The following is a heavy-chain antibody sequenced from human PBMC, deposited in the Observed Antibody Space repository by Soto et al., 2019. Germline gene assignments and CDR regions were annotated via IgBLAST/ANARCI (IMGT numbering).Heavy chain of an antibody. CDR1: GFTFSNYA. Sequence: QVQLVESGGGVVQPGRSLRLSCAASGFTFSNYAMHGVRQAPGKGLECVAVISYNGGNRFYRDYVKGRFTISRDNSKNTVHLKIDSLRYEDAAVYYCARGDREDTEVVIGVRPGEYGVDVWGQGTTVTVSS. CDR3: ARGDREDTEVVIGVRPGEYGVDV. V-gene: IGHV3-30*04. CDR2: ISYNGGNR. J-gene: IGHJ6*02. D-gene: IGHD2-15*01.